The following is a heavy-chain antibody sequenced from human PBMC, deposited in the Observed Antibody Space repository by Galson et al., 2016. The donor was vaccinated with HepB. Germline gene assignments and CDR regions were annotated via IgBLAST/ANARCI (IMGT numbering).Heavy chain of an antibody. CDR2: LYYSGST. Sequence: TLSLTCTVSGGSISSDVYYWSWIRQHPGRGLESIGYLYYSGSTYYNPSLKSRVTISVDTSKNQFSLRLSSVTAADTAIYYCASQGSWNYVVDNWGQGTQVTVSS. V-gene: IGHV4-31*03. J-gene: IGHJ4*02. CDR3: ASQGSWNYVVDN. D-gene: IGHD1-7*01. CDR1: GGSISSDVYY.